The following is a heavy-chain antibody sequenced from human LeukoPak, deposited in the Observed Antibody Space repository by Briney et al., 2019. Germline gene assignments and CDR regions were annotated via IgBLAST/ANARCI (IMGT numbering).Heavy chain of an antibody. J-gene: IGHJ4*02. CDR2: INHSGST. Sequence: PSETLSLTCAVYGASFSGYYWSWVRQPPGKGLEWIGEINHSGSTNYNPSLKSRVTISVDTSKNQFSLKLSSVTAADTAVYYCARGPMGFFWSGFDYWGQGTLVTVSS. CDR3: ARGPMGFFWSGFDY. CDR1: GASFSGYY. V-gene: IGHV4-34*01. D-gene: IGHD3-3*01.